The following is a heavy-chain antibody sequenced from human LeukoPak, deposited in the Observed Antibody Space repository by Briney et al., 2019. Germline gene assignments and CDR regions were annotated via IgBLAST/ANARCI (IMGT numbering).Heavy chain of an antibody. CDR2: ISYSGST. J-gene: IGHJ4*02. Sequence: PSETLSLTCTIYAGSMSRSDYDWGWIRQPPGKGLEWIGGISYSGSTSYNPSLKSRVTISVDMSKNQFSLKLTSVTAADTALYYCVRRCSSTSCYRRGDYWGQGTLVTVSS. CDR1: AGSMSRSDYD. CDR3: VRRCSSTSCYRRGDY. D-gene: IGHD2-2*01. V-gene: IGHV4-39*01.